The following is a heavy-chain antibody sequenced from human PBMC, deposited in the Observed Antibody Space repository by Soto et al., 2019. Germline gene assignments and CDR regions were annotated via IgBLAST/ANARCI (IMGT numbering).Heavy chain of an antibody. CDR3: ARHRGYYDSSAPLAY. Sequence: SETPSLTCTVSGGSISSGGYYWSWIRQHPGKGLEWIGYIYYSGSTNYNPSLKSRVTISVDTSKNQFSLKLSSVTAADTAVYYCARHRGYYDSSAPLAYWGQGTLVTVSS. CDR2: IYYSGST. J-gene: IGHJ4*02. D-gene: IGHD3-22*01. CDR1: GGSISSGGYY. V-gene: IGHV4-61*08.